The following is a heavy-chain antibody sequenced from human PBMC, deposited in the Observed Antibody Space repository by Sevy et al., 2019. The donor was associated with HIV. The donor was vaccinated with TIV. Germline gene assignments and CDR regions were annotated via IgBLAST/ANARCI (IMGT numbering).Heavy chain of an antibody. D-gene: IGHD2-15*01. CDR2: IWYDGSNK. Sequence: GGSLRLSCAASGFTFSSYGMHWVRQAPGKGLEWVAVIWYDGSNKYYADSVKGRFTISRDNSKNTLYLQMNSLRAEDTAVYYCARAQRATHYYYYMDVWGKGTTVTVSS. CDR3: ARAQRATHYYYYMDV. CDR1: GFTFSSYG. J-gene: IGHJ6*03. V-gene: IGHV3-33*01.